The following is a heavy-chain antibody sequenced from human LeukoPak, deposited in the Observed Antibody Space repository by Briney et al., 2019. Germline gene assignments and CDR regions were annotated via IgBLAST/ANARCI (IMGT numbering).Heavy chain of an antibody. CDR2: IKQDGSEK. CDR1: GFSISTYA. Sequence: GGSLRLSCAASGFSISTYAMSWVRQAPGKGLEWVANIKQDGSEKYYVDSVKGRFTISRDNAKNSLYLQMNSLRAEDTAVYYCARPIVATNLDYWGQGTLVTVSS. CDR3: ARPIVATNLDY. J-gene: IGHJ4*02. D-gene: IGHD5-12*01. V-gene: IGHV3-7*05.